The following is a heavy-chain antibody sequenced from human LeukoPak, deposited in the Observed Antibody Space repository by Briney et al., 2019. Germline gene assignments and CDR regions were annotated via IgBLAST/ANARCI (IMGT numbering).Heavy chain of an antibody. CDR2: INHSGST. D-gene: IGHD3-3*01. Sequence: PSETLSLTCAVYGGSFSTYYWSWIRQPPGKGLEWIGEINHSGSTNYNPSLKSRVTISVDTSKNQFSLKLSSVTAADTAVYYCARGPTDFWSWGAFDYWGQGTLVTVSS. CDR3: ARGPTDFWSWGAFDY. V-gene: IGHV4-34*01. J-gene: IGHJ4*02. CDR1: GGSFSTYY.